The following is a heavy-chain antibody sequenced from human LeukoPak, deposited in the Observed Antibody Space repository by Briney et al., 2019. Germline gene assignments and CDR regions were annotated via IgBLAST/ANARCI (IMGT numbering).Heavy chain of an antibody. CDR3: ARDQIGYSHGHLDY. J-gene: IGHJ4*02. V-gene: IGHV3-21*01. CDR2: ISSISSYI. D-gene: IGHD5-18*01. Sequence: GGSLRLSCAASGFTFSNYNMNWVRQAPGKGLEWVSSISSISSYIYYADSVKGRFTISRDNAKNSLYLQMISLRAEDTAVYYCARDQIGYSHGHLDYWGQGTLVTVSS. CDR1: GFTFSNYN.